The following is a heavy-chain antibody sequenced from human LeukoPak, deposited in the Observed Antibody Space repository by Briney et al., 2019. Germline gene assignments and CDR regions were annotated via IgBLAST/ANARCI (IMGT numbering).Heavy chain of an antibody. J-gene: IGHJ5*02. Sequence: PGRSPRLSCAASGFTFSSYGMHWVRQAPGKGLEWVAVISYDGSNRYYADSVKGRFTISRDNSKNTLYLQMNSLRAEDTAVYYCAKDDRLTWGQGTLVTVSS. V-gene: IGHV3-30*18. CDR1: GFTFSSYG. CDR2: ISYDGSNR. CDR3: AKDDRLT.